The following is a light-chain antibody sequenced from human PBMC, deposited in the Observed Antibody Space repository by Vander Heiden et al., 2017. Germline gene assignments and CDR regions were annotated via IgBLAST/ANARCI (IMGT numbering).Light chain of an antibody. CDR3: QPSDNTWWT. CDR1: PSISRH. J-gene: IGKJ1*01. CDR2: AAS. V-gene: IGKV1-39*01. Sequence: DIQTTQSPSSLSASVVDRFTITYRASPSISRHLNWYQQKPGKAPNILSYAASSLQSGVPSMFSGSGSGTDFPLTISRLQPEDFSTYSCQPSDNTWWTFGQGTKVEIK.